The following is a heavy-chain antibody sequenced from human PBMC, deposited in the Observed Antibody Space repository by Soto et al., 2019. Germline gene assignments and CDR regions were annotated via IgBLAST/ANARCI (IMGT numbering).Heavy chain of an antibody. V-gene: IGHV3-9*01. J-gene: IGHJ4*02. Sequence: PVGSLRLSCVASGFIFEDYDMHWVRQVPGKGLEWVSSITSNSDAIKYADSVKGRFTLSRDNAKNSLYLQMDSLRDEDTALYYCAKGRYDFWSPYYFDSWGQGTLVTVSS. CDR3: AKGRYDFWSPYYFDS. CDR1: GFIFEDYD. D-gene: IGHD3-3*01. CDR2: ITSNSDAI.